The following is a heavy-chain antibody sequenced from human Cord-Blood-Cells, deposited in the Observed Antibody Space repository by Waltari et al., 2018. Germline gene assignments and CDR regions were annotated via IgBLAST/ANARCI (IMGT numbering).Heavy chain of an antibody. CDR1: GYSFTGYY. CDR2: INRSSGST. Sequence: QVQLVQSGAEVKKPGASVKVSCKASGYSFTGYYMHWVRQAPGQGLEWMGWINRSSGSTGDAQKFQGRVTRTRDTSNSTACMELSRLGADDTAMYYCARDQGGSRWGQGTLVTVSS. J-gene: IGHJ4*02. CDR3: ARDQGGSR. V-gene: IGHV1-2*02.